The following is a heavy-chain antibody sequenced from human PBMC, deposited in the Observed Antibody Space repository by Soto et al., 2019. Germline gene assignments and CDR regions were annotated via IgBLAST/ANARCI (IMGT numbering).Heavy chain of an antibody. CDR2: IIVGSGNT. V-gene: IGHV1-58*01. CDR1: GFTFTSSA. J-gene: IGHJ4*02. CDR3: AAVSYCSGGSCSFPDY. D-gene: IGHD2-15*01. Sequence: SVKVSCKASGFTFTSSAVQWVRQARGQRLEWIGWIIVGSGNTNYAQKFQERVTITRDMSTSTAYMELSSLRSEDTAVYYCAAVSYCSGGSCSFPDYWGQGTLVTVSS.